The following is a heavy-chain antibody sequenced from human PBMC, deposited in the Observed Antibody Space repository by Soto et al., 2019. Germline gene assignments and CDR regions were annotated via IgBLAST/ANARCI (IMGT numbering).Heavy chain of an antibody. Sequence: QVQVVQSGAEVKKPGSSVTVSCKSSGYTFPTYAIHWVRQAPGQSLEWMGWINTDNGNTYYSQKMQARVTITRDNSASTAYMELSGLRSEDTAVYYCARSRVRGGYYFDYWGQGALVTVSS. CDR2: INTDNGNT. D-gene: IGHD3-10*01. CDR3: ARSRVRGGYYFDY. J-gene: IGHJ4*02. CDR1: GYTFPTYA. V-gene: IGHV1-3*04.